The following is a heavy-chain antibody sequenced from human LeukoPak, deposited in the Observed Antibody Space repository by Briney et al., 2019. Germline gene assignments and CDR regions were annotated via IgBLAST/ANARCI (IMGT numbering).Heavy chain of an antibody. CDR1: GFHFSGFY. J-gene: IGHJ4*02. D-gene: IGHD2-15*01. CDR3: TRQDCSGGSCSYVDY. Sequence: GGSLRLSCAASGFHFSGFYMHWVRQASGRGLEWVGLIRSKPSSYTTVYAASVKGRFTISRDDSKNTAYLQMNSLKAEDTAVYYCTRQDCSGGSCSYVDYWGQGTLVTVSS. CDR2: IRSKPSSYTT. V-gene: IGHV3-73*01.